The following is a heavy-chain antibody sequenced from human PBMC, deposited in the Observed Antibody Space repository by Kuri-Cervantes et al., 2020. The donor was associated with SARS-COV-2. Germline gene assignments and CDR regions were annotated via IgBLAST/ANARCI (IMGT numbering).Heavy chain of an antibody. CDR1: GYTFTGYY. J-gene: IGHJ1*01. D-gene: IGHD2-21*01. CDR3: ARGPNYCGGDCYELEAEYFQH. CDR2: INPNSGGT. V-gene: IGHV1-2*02. Sequence: ASVKVSCKASGYTFTGYYMHWVRQAPGQGLEWMGWINPNSGGTNYAQKFQGRVTITADESTSTAYMELSSLRSEDTAVYYCARGPNYCGGDCYELEAEYFQHWGQGTLVTVSS.